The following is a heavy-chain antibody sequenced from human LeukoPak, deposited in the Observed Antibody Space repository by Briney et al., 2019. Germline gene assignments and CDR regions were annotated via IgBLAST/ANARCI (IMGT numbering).Heavy chain of an antibody. CDR1: GYTFTGYY. V-gene: IGHV1-2*02. CDR3: ARFLRGYSYGQGDY. J-gene: IGHJ4*02. D-gene: IGHD5-18*01. Sequence: ASVKVSCKASGYTFTGYYMHWVRQAPGQGLEWMGWINPNSGGTNYAQKFQGRVTMTRDTSISTAYMELRSLRSDDTAVYYCARFLRGYSYGQGDYWGQGTLVTVSS. CDR2: INPNSGGT.